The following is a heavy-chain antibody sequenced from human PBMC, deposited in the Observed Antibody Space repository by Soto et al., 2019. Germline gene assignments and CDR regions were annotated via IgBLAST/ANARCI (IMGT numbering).Heavy chain of an antibody. CDR3: AKRSSSSTFDY. CDR2: ISGSDDST. J-gene: IGHJ4*02. CDR1: GFTVSSYA. Sequence: EVQLLESGGGLIQHGESLRLSCTASGFTVSSYAMSWVRQAPGKGLEWVSVISGSDDSTYYADSVKGRFTISRDNSKNTLYLQMNSLRAEDTAVYYCAKRSSSSTFDYWGQGTLVTVSS. D-gene: IGHD6-6*01. V-gene: IGHV3-23*01.